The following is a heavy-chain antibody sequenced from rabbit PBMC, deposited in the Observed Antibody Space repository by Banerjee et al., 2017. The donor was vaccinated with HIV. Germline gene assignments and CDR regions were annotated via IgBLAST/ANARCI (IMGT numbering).Heavy chain of an antibody. CDR3: ARISTAYVGYGDL. CDR1: GFSFSSGYY. CDR2: IYTGSSGST. J-gene: IGHJ4*01. Sequence: QSLEESGGDLVKPGASLTLTCTASGFSFSSGYYMCWVRQAPGKGLEWIACIYTGSSGSTYYASWAKGRFTISKASSTTVTLQMTSLTAADTATYFCARISTAYVGYGDLWGPGTLVTVS. D-gene: IGHD2-1*01. V-gene: IGHV1S40*01.